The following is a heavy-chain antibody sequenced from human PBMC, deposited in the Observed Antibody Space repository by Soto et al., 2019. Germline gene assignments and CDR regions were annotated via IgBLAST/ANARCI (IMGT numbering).Heavy chain of an antibody. J-gene: IGHJ4*02. CDR2: IYYSGST. V-gene: IGHV4-59*01. CDR1: GGSISSYY. CDR3: ARDDYDYFDY. Sequence: QVQLQESGPGLVKPSETLSLTCTVSGGSISSYYWSWIRQPPGKGLEWIGYIYYSGSTNCNPSLKSRVTISVDTSKNQFSLKLSSVTAADTAVYYCARDDYDYFDYGGQGTLVTVSS. D-gene: IGHD4-17*01.